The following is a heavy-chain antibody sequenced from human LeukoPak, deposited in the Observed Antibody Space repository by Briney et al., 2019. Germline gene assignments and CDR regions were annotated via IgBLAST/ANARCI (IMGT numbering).Heavy chain of an antibody. V-gene: IGHV5-51*01. Sequence: GESLKISCKGSGYSFDSFWIGWVRQLPGKGLEWMGTIYAGEADSRYSPSLQGQATISADKSNSTAYLQWSSLKASDTATYYCSRARKYSYGPPLFDHWGQGTLVTVSS. CDR3: SRARKYSYGPPLFDH. D-gene: IGHD2-15*01. CDR2: IYAGEADS. CDR1: GYSFDSFW. J-gene: IGHJ4*02.